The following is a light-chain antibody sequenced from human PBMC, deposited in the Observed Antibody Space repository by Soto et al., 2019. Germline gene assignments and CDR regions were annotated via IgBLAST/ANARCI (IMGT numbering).Light chain of an antibody. Sequence: EIVLTQSPGTLSLSPGEGATLSCRASQSVSSGLAWYQQKPGQAPRLLIYDASTRATDIPDRFSGGGSGTDFTLTINRLEPEDFAVYYCQQYGGSPWTFGQGSKVEIK. CDR2: DAS. V-gene: IGKV3-20*01. CDR3: QQYGGSPWT. J-gene: IGKJ1*01. CDR1: QSVSSG.